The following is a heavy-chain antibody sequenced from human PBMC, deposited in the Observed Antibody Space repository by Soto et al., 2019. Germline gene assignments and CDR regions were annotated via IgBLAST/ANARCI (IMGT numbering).Heavy chain of an antibody. Sequence: PSETLSLTCAVYGGSFSGYYWSWIRQPPGKGLEWIGEINHSGSTNYNPSLKSRVTISVDTSKNQFSLKLSSVTAADTAVYYCARVGITMVRGVIKLDTTNEYFQHWGQGTLVTVSS. CDR2: INHSGST. CDR1: GGSFSGYY. V-gene: IGHV4-34*01. D-gene: IGHD3-10*01. J-gene: IGHJ1*01. CDR3: ARVGITMVRGVIKLDTTNEYFQH.